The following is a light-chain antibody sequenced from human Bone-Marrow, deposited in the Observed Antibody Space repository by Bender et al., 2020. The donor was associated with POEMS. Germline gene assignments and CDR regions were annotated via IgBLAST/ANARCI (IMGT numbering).Light chain of an antibody. J-gene: IGLJ2*01. CDR2: QDE. CDR1: NLGDQF. V-gene: IGLV3-1*01. CDR3: QAWDSTTEHVV. Sequence: SSDLTQPPSVSVSPGQTASISCSGDNLGDQFACWYQQKPGQSPVLVIYQDEKRPSGIPERFSGSKSGNTATLTIRGTQAMDEADYYCQAWDSTTEHVVFGGGTKLTVL.